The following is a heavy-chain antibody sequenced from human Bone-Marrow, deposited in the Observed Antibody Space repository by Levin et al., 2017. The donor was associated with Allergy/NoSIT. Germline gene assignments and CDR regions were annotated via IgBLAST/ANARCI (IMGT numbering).Heavy chain of an antibody. D-gene: IGHD3-9*01. Sequence: SETLSLTCTVSGASISGRFWTWIRQTPGRGLEWIGYIHSSGSTRYNPSLKSRVTVDRSQNHFSLTLSSVTSADTAIYYCAGLGTSFDIMTGDPQLVFDVWGQGALVTVSS. J-gene: IGHJ4*02. V-gene: IGHV4-59*11. CDR3: AGLGTSFDIMTGDPQLVFDV. CDR1: GASISGRF. CDR2: IHSSGST.